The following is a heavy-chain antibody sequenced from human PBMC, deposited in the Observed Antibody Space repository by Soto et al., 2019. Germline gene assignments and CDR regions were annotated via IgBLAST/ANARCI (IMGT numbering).Heavy chain of an antibody. CDR1: GGTFSSYA. J-gene: IGHJ1*01. Sequence: SVKVSCKASGGTFSSYAISWVRRAPGQGLEWMGGIIPIFGTANYAQKFQGRVTITADESTSTAYMELSSLRSEDTAVYYCARGYHDYGGNSGYFQHWGQGTLVTGS. CDR3: ARGYHDYGGNSGYFQH. V-gene: IGHV1-69*13. D-gene: IGHD4-17*01. CDR2: IIPIFGTA.